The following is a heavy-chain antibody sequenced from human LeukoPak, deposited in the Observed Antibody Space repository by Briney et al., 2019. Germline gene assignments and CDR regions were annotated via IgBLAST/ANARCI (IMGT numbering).Heavy chain of an antibody. CDR1: GFTFSVYD. V-gene: IGHV3-23*01. CDR2: ISGSGGST. CDR3: AKAQPLGYCSGGSCYPFDY. D-gene: IGHD2-15*01. Sequence: VGSLRLSCAASGFTFSVYDMSWVRQAPGKGLEWVSAISGSGGSTYYADSVKGRFTISRDNSKNTLYLQMNSLRAEDTAVYYCAKAQPLGYCSGGSCYPFDYWGQGTLVTVSS. J-gene: IGHJ4*02.